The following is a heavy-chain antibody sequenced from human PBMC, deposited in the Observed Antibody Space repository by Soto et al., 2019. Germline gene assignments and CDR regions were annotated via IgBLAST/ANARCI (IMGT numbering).Heavy chain of an antibody. Sequence: QVQLVESGGGVVQPGRSLRLSCAASGFSFRTYGMHWVRQAPGKGLEWVAVISSDESNKYYADSVKGRFTISRDNSKNTLYLQMYSLRAEDTAVYYCVGGYYFGDYWGQGTLVIVSS. CDR2: ISSDESNK. J-gene: IGHJ4*02. D-gene: IGHD3-10*01. CDR1: GFSFRTYG. CDR3: VGGYYFGDY. V-gene: IGHV3-30*03.